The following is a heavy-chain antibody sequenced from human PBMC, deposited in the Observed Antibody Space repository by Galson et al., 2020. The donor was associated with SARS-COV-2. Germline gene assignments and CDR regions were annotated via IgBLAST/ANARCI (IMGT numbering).Heavy chain of an antibody. Sequence: PGGSLRLSCAASGFTFSNAWMSWVRQAPGKGLEWVGRIKSKTDGGTTDYAAPVKGRFTISRDDSKNTLYLQMNSLKTEDTAVYYCTTGAALGPNYYYGMDVWGQGTTVTVSS. CDR2: IKSKTDGGTT. V-gene: IGHV3-15*01. J-gene: IGHJ6*02. D-gene: IGHD6-25*01. CDR1: GFTFSNAW. CDR3: TTGAALGPNYYYGMDV.